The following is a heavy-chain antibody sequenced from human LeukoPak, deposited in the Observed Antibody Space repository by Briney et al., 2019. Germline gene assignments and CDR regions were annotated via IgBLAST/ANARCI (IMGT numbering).Heavy chain of an antibody. D-gene: IGHD2-2*03. Sequence: SVKVSCKASGGTFSSYAISWVRQAPGQGLEWMGGIIPIFGTANYAQKFQGRVTITADESTSTAYMELSSLRSEDTAVYYCAREVDGYCSSTSCPWGDAFDIWGQGTMVTVSS. CDR3: AREVDGYCSSTSCPWGDAFDI. CDR1: GGTFSSYA. CDR2: IIPIFGTA. V-gene: IGHV1-69*13. J-gene: IGHJ3*02.